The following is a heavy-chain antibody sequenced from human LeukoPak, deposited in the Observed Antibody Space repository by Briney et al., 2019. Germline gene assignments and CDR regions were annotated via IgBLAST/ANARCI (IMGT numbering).Heavy chain of an antibody. Sequence: GGSLRLSCAASGFTVSSNYMSWVRQAPGKGLEWVSVIYSSGSTYYADSVKGRFTISRDNSKNSLYLQMNSLRAEDTALYYCAKDIFTMVRGVVDYWGQGTLVTVSS. V-gene: IGHV3-53*05. J-gene: IGHJ4*02. CDR1: GFTVSSNY. D-gene: IGHD3-10*01. CDR2: IYSSGST. CDR3: AKDIFTMVRGVVDY.